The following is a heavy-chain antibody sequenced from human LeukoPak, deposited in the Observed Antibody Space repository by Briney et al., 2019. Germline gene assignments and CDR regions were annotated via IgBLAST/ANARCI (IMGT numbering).Heavy chain of an antibody. CDR1: GDSINNYY. V-gene: IGHV4-59*01. D-gene: IGHD6-25*01. CDR3: ARWGESSALRVHAFDN. J-gene: IGHJ3*02. Sequence: SETLSLTCTVSGDSINNYYWNWIRQPPGKRLEWIGFGHHSGSTYFNPSLQSRVTISVDTSKNQFSLKLSSVTAADTAVYYCARWGESSALRVHAFDNWGQGAMVTVSS. CDR2: GHHSGST.